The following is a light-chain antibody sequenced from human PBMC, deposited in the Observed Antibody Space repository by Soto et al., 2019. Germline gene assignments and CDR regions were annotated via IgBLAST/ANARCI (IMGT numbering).Light chain of an antibody. CDR3: QQYGSSPYA. J-gene: IGKJ2*01. V-gene: IGKV3-20*01. CDR2: GVS. CDR1: RSVSSNY. Sequence: DIVLTQSPGTLSLSPGERATLSCRASRSVSSNYLAWYQHKPGQAPRLLIYGVSSRATGIPDRFSGSGSATDFTLTISRLEPEDFAVYYCQQYGSSPYAFGQGTKLEIK.